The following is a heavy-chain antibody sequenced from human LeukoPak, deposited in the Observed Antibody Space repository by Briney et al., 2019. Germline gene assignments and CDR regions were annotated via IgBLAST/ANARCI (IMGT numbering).Heavy chain of an antibody. V-gene: IGHV1-2*02. CDR1: GYTFIGYY. Sequence: ASVKVSCKASGYTFIGYYMHRVRQAPGQGLEWMGWINPNSGGTNYAQKFQGRVTMTRDTSISTAYMELSRLRSDDTAVYYCARDVTGDQSWFFDLWGRGTLVTDSS. CDR3: ARDVTGDQSWFFDL. CDR2: INPNSGGT. D-gene: IGHD7-27*01. J-gene: IGHJ2*01.